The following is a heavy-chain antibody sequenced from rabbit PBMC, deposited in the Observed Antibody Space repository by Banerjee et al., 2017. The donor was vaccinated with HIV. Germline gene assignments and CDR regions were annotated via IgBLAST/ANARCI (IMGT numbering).Heavy chain of an antibody. CDR3: ARGTSIYAGYGYATDYFNL. D-gene: IGHD6-1*01. Sequence: QSLEESGGDLVKPGASLTLTCTASGFSFSSSYWICWVRQAPGKGLEWIACIYAGSSGSTYYANWAKGRFTVSKTSSTTVTLQMTSLTAADTATYFCARGTSIYAGYGYATDYFNLWGPGTLVTVS. V-gene: IGHV1S40*01. J-gene: IGHJ4*01. CDR2: IYAGSSGST. CDR1: GFSFSSSYW.